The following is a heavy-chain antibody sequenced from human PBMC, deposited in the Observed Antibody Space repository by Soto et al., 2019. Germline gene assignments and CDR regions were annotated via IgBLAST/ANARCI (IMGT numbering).Heavy chain of an antibody. Sequence: SVKVSCKASGYTFTSYYMHWVRQAPGQGLEWMGIINPSGGSTSYAQKFQGRVTMTRDTSTSTVYMELSSLRSEDTAVYYCARGDSGSYFRYYYGMDVWGQGTTVTVSS. CDR3: ARGDSGSYFRYYYGMDV. J-gene: IGHJ6*02. V-gene: IGHV1-46*01. CDR2: INPSGGST. D-gene: IGHD1-26*01. CDR1: GYTFTSYY.